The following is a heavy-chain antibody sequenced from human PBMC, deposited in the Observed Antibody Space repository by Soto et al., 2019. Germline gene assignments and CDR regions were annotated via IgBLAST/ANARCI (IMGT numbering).Heavy chain of an antibody. CDR1: GFTFSSYA. V-gene: IGHV3-23*01. D-gene: IGHD3-22*01. J-gene: IGHJ3*02. CDR3: ANFARYYYDSRVPQAGDFDI. CDR2: ISGSGGST. Sequence: GSLRLSCAASGFTFSSYAMGWVRQAPGKGLEWVSAISGSGGSTYYADSVKGRFTISRDNSKNTLYLQMNSLRAEDTAVYYCANFARYYYDSRVPQAGDFDIWGQGTMVTVSS.